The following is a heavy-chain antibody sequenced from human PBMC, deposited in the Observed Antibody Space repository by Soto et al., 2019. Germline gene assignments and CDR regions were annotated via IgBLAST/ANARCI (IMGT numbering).Heavy chain of an antibody. CDR3: VRTSLVVAAATREDY. Sequence: EVQLVESGGGLVQPGGSLRLSCAASGFTLSSYWMHWVRQAPGKGRVWVSRINSDGSSTSYADSVKGRFTISRDNAKNTLYLQMNRLRAEDTAVYYCVRTSLVVAAATREDYWGKGTLVTVSS. CDR2: INSDGSST. V-gene: IGHV3-74*01. D-gene: IGHD2-15*01. CDR1: GFTLSSYW. J-gene: IGHJ4*02.